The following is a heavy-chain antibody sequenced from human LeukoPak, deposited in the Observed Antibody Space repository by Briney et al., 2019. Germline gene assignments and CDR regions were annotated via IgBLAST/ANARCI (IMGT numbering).Heavy chain of an antibody. CDR3: AKSIEGVVRGTYYYYSYMDV. CDR1: GFTVSSNY. CDR2: IYSGGST. Sequence: GSLRLSCAASGFTVSSNYMSWVRQAPGKGLKWVSVIYSGGSTYYADSVKGRFTISRDNSNNTLYLQMSSLGAEDAAVYYCAKSIEGVVRGTYYYYSYMDVWGKGTTVTVSS. J-gene: IGHJ6*03. V-gene: IGHV3-53*01. D-gene: IGHD3-3*01.